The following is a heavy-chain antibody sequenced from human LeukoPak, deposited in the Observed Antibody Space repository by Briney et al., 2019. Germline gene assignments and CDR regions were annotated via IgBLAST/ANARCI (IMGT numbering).Heavy chain of an antibody. CDR3: ARDAPRYDYVWGSYRYRWDYYGMDV. CDR2: IYHSGST. D-gene: IGHD3-16*02. Sequence: SETLSLTCAVSGGSISSSNWWSWVRQPPGKGLEWIGEIYHSGSTNYNPSLKSRVTISVDKSKNQFSLKLSSVTAADTAVYYCARDAPRYDYVWGSYRYRWDYYGMDVWGQGTTVTVSS. V-gene: IGHV4-4*02. J-gene: IGHJ6*02. CDR1: GGSISSSNW.